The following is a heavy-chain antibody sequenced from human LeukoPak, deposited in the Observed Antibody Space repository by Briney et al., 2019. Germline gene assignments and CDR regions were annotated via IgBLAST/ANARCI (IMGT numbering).Heavy chain of an antibody. Sequence: GGSLRLSCAAAPEITVSSAYMRWVRQPAGKRLEWVSLIYSIDSTYYADSMKGRFTISRDDSKNAVYLQMNSLRVDDTAVYYCARIHSRGREVMNWGQGTLVTVSS. J-gene: IGHJ4*02. CDR3: ARIHSRGREVMN. CDR2: IYSIDST. D-gene: IGHD6-19*01. V-gene: IGHV3-53*01. CDR1: EITVSSAY.